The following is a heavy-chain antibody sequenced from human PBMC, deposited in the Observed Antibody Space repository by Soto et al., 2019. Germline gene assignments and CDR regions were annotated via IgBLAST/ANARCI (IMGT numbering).Heavy chain of an antibody. V-gene: IGHV3-23*01. CDR3: AKDGRGSGSHYNSFGY. J-gene: IGHJ4*02. CDR1: GFPFSSYA. CDR2: ISGNGAET. Sequence: GGSLRLSCAASGFPFSSYAMSWVRQAPGKGLEWVSAISGNGAETSYAASVRGRFTISRDNSRDTLYLQMNSLRAEDTAVYYCAKDGRGSGSHYNSFGYWGQGTLVTVSS. D-gene: IGHD3-10*01.